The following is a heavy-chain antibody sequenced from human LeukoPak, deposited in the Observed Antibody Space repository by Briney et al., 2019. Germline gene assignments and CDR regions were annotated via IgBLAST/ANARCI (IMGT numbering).Heavy chain of an antibody. V-gene: IGHV3-53*01. J-gene: IGHJ4*02. CDR3: AKAANYDILTGYYLDY. D-gene: IGHD3-9*01. Sequence: GGSLRLSCAASGFTVSSTYMSWVRQAPGKGLEWVSVIYSGGFTYYADSVKGRFTISRDNSKNTLYLQMNNLRAEDTAIYYCAKAANYDILTGYYLDYWGQGTLVTVSS. CDR2: IYSGGFT. CDR1: GFTVSSTY.